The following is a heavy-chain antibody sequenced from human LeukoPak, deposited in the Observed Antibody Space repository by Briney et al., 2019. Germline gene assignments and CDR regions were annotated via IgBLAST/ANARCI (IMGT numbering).Heavy chain of an antibody. CDR2: IYSGGST. Sequence: GXSLRLXCAASGFTVSSNYMSWVRQAPGKGLEWVSVIYSGGSTYYADSVKGRFTISRDNSKNKLYLQMNSLRAEDTAVYYCARDTDYGDYVLNFQHWGQGTLVTVSS. J-gene: IGHJ1*01. CDR1: GFTVSSNY. D-gene: IGHD4-17*01. CDR3: ARDTDYGDYVLNFQH. V-gene: IGHV3-53*01.